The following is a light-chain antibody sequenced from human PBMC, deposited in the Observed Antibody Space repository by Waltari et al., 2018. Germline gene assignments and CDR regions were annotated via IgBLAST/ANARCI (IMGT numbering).Light chain of an antibody. CDR3: MSYTSSHTII. V-gene: IGLV2-14*03. CDR1: SSDVGGYNF. CDR2: DVT. Sequence: QSALTQPASVSGSPGQSVTISCTGTSSDVGGYNFVSCYQQHPGKAPKLMIFDVTYRPSGISTRFSGSKSGNTASLTISGLQAEDEADYYCMSYTSSHTIIFGGGTKLTVL. J-gene: IGLJ2*01.